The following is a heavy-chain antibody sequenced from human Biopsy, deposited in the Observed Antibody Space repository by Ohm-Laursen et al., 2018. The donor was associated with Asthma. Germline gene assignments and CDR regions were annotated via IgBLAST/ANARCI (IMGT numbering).Heavy chain of an antibody. CDR1: GFVFSQCG. CDR3: ARQSGQEYGDSIPFDA. V-gene: IGHV3-30*03. D-gene: IGHD3-22*01. J-gene: IGHJ3*01. Sequence: SLRLSCSASGFVFSQCGMHWVRQGPGKGLEWVALVSSDGHNKYYEDSVKGRFTISRDNSRNRLYLQINSLTVEDSAVYFCARQSGQEYGDSIPFDAWGQGTKVAVSS. CDR2: VSSDGHNK.